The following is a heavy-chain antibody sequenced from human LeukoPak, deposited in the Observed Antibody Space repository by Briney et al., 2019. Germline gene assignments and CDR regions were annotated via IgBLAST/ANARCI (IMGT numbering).Heavy chain of an antibody. J-gene: IGHJ4*02. CDR2: IWYDGSQK. D-gene: IGHD7-27*01. CDR3: AKDTGHLILGDY. V-gene: IGHV3-33*06. Sequence: PGRSLKVSCAASGITFSTSGMHGVRQAPAKGLEWVAVIWYDGSQKYYADSVKGRFTISRDNSKDTLFLQMNSLTREDTAVYYCAKDTGHLILGDYWGQGTLVIVSS. CDR1: GITFSTSG.